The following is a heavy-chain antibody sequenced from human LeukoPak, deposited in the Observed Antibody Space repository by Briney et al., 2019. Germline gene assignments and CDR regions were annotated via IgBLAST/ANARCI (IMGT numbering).Heavy chain of an antibody. V-gene: IGHV3-21*01. CDR1: AFSLNAYN. CDR3: ARDRISAISRGWFDP. J-gene: IGHJ5*02. CDR2: ISYTGTYI. D-gene: IGHD2-21*01. Sequence: GGSLRLSCAASAFSLNAYNMNWVRQAPGKGLEWVSSISYTGTYIYYADSVKGRFTISRDNAQNSLYLQMNSLRAEDAAVYYCARDRISAISRGWFDPWGQGTLVTVSS.